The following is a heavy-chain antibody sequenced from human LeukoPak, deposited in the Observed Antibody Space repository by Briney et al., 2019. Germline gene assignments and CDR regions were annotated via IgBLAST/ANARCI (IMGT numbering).Heavy chain of an antibody. CDR1: GGSFSGYY. CDR3: ARGRGYCSSTSCSPFDY. V-gene: IGHV4-34*01. D-gene: IGHD2-2*01. J-gene: IGHJ4*02. CDR2: INHSGST. Sequence: SETLSVTCAVYGGSFSGYYWSWIRQPPGKGLEWIGEINHSGSTNYNPSLKSRVTISVDTSKNQFSLKLSSVTAADTAVYYCARGRGYCSSTSCSPFDYWGQGTLVTVSS.